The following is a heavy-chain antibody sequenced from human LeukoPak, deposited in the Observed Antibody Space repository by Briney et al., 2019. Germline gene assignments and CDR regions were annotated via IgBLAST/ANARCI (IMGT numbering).Heavy chain of an antibody. CDR2: TYYRSKWYN. V-gene: IGHV6-1*01. J-gene: IGHJ4*02. D-gene: IGHD3-22*01. CDR3: ARERLYDSSGYYSPNFDY. CDR1: GDSVSSNRGA. Sequence: SQTLSLTCAISGDSVSSNRGAWNWIRQSPSRGLEWLGRTYYRSKWYNEYAISVKSRVTINPDTSRNQFSLQVNSVTPEDTAVYYCARERLYDSSGYYSPNFDYWGQGTRVIVSS.